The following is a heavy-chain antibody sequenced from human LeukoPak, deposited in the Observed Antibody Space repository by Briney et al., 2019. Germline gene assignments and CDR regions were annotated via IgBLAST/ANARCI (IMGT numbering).Heavy chain of an antibody. CDR1: GGSFSVYY. CDR3: ATSASGYSYGYYFDY. CDR2: INHSGST. D-gene: IGHD5-18*01. J-gene: IGHJ4*02. Sequence: SETLSLTCAVYGGSFSVYYWSWIRQPPGKGLEWIGEINHSGSTNYNPSLKSRVTISVDTSKNQFSLKLSSVTAADTAVYYCATSASGYSYGYYFDYWGQGTLVTVSS. V-gene: IGHV4-34*01.